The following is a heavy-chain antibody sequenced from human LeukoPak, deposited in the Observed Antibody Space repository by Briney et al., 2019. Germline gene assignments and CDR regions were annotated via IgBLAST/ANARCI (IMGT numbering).Heavy chain of an antibody. CDR2: IYYSGST. D-gene: IGHD5-24*01. CDR3: ARSMAPDY. V-gene: IGHV4-61*05. CDR1: GGSISSTNYY. J-gene: IGHJ4*02. Sequence: SETLSLTCPVSGGSISSTNYYWGWIRQPPGKGLEWIGYIYYSGSTNYNPSLKSRVTISVDTSKNQLSLKLSSVTAADTAVYYCARSMAPDYWGQGTLVTVSS.